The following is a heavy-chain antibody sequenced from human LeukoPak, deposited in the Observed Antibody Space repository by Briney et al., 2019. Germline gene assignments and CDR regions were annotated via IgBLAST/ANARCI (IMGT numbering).Heavy chain of an antibody. CDR3: AKGSSGT. J-gene: IGHJ4*02. CDR1: GFTFSSYG. Sequence: PGGSLRLSCAASGFTFSSYGMHWVRQAPGKGLEWVAVISYDGSNKYYADSVKGRFTISRDNSKNTLYLQMNSLRAEDTAVYYCAKGSSGTWGQGTLVTVPS. CDR2: ISYDGSNK. D-gene: IGHD1-1*01. V-gene: IGHV3-30*18.